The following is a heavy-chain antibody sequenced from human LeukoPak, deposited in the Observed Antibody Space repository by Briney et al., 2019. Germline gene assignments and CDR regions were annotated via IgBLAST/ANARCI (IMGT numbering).Heavy chain of an antibody. CDR2: ISAYNGNT. D-gene: IGHD3-22*01. CDR1: GYSFTNYG. Sequence: ASVKVSCKASGYSFTNYGISWVRQAPGQWLEWMGWISAYNGNTNYAQKLQGRVSMTTDTSTSTAYMELRSLRSDDTAVYYCARDYSHDSSGYYYNYWGQGTLVTVSS. CDR3: ARDYSHDSSGYYYNY. J-gene: IGHJ4*02. V-gene: IGHV1-18*01.